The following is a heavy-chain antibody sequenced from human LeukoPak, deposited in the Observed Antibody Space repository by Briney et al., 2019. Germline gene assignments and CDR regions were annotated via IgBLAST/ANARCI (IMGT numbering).Heavy chain of an antibody. J-gene: IGHJ4*02. CDR3: AKDSKRWKTYYYEAGSYYFDY. CDR2: VRYDSSNK. CDR1: GFTFSGYG. V-gene: IGHV3-30*02. Sequence: GGSLRLSCAASGFTFSGYGMHWVRQAPGKGLEWLAFVRYDSSNKYYADSVKGRFTISRDNSKNTLYLQMNSLRPEDTAVYYCAKDSKRWKTYYYEAGSYYFDYWGQGTRVTVSS. D-gene: IGHD3-10*01.